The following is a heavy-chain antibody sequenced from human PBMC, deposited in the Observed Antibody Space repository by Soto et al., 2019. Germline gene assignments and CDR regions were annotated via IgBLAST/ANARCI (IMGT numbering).Heavy chain of an antibody. Sequence: GGSLRLSCAASGFTFSSYDMHWVRQATGKGLEWVSAIGTAGDTYYPGSVKGRFTISRENAKNSLYLQMNSLRAGDTAVYYCARVAVPRGGYGMDVWGQGTKVTVYS. D-gene: IGHD6-19*01. CDR2: IGTAGDT. V-gene: IGHV3-13*01. CDR1: GFTFSSYD. J-gene: IGHJ6*02. CDR3: ARVAVPRGGYGMDV.